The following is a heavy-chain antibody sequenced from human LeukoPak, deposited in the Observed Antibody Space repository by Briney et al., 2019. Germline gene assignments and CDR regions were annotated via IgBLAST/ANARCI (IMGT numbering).Heavy chain of an antibody. CDR2: IYPGDSDT. J-gene: IGHJ4*02. CDR3: ARHPGGYSYGLSGPFDY. CDR1: GYSFTSYW. V-gene: IGHV5-51*01. Sequence: GESLQISCKGSGYSFTSYWIGWVRQMPGKGLEWMGIIYPGDSDTRYSPSFQGQVTISADKSISTAYLQWSSLKASDTAMYYCARHPGGYSYGLSGPFDYWGQGTLVTVSS. D-gene: IGHD5-18*01.